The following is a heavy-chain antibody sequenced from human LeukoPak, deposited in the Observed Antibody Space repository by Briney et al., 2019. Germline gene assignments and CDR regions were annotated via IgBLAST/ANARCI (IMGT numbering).Heavy chain of an antibody. V-gene: IGHV3-33*06. CDR3: AKTYSRESGYDFFFHY. CDR2: ISYDGKNI. Sequence: GGSLRLSCAASGFSFSNYGFHWLRQAPGKGLDWVSAISYDGKNIHYADPVKGRFTISRDHSRNTVYLQMNSLRVEDTAVYYCAKTYSRESGYDFFFHYWGQGTRVTVSS. D-gene: IGHD5-12*01. J-gene: IGHJ4*02. CDR1: GFSFSNYG.